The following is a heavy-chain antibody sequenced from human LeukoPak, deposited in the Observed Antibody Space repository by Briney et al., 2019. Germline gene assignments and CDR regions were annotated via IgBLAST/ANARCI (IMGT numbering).Heavy chain of an antibody. CDR2: ISTSGRNT. CDR3: AKDSVVVPAATFDY. D-gene: IGHD2-2*01. J-gene: IGHJ4*02. CDR1: GFTFINFA. Sequence: GGSLRLSCAASGFTFINFAMSWVRQAPGKGLEWVSAISTSGRNTYYADSVKGRFTISRDNSKNTLYLQMNSLRAEDTAVYYCAKDSVVVPAATFDYWGQGALVTVSS. V-gene: IGHV3-23*01.